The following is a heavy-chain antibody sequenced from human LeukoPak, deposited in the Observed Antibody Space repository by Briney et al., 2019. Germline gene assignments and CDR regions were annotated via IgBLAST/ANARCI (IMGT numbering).Heavy chain of an antibody. CDR1: GFTFSSYA. CDR3: AKTPPKSLHYYFDY. J-gene: IGHJ4*02. V-gene: IGHV3-23*01. Sequence: GGSLRLSGAASGFTFSSYAMSWARQAPGKGLEGVSAIRGSGGSTFYADSVKGRFTISRDNSKNTLYLQMNSLRAEDTAVYYCAKTPPKSLHYYFDYWGQGTLVTVSS. CDR2: IRGSGGST.